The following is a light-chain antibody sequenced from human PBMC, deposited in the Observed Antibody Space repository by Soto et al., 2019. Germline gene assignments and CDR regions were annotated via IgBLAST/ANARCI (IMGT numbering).Light chain of an antibody. CDR2: EVS. J-gene: IGKJ4*01. Sequence: DIVLTQTPLSSPVTLGQPASISCRSSQSLVHSDGNTYLNWLQQRPGQPPRLLIYEVSNRFSGVPDRFSGSGGGKDFTLEISRVEAEDVGVYYCMQTTQFPLTFGGGTKVEIK. CDR3: MQTTQFPLT. V-gene: IGKV2-24*01. CDR1: QSLVHSDGNTY.